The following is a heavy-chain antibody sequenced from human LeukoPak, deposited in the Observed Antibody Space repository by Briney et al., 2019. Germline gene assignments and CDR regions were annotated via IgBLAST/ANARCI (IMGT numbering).Heavy chain of an antibody. CDR3: AKVDDAAGLGAAEN. Sequence: SETLSLTCAVYGGSFSGYYWSWIRQPPGKGLEWIGEINHSGSTNYNPSLKSRVTISVDTSKNQFSLKLSSVTAADTAVYYCAKVDDAAGLGAAENWGQGTLVTVSS. J-gene: IGHJ4*02. V-gene: IGHV4-34*01. D-gene: IGHD1-26*01. CDR1: GGSFSGYY. CDR2: INHSGST.